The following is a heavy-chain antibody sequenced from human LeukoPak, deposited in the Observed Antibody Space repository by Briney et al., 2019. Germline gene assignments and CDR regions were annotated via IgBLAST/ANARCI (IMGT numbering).Heavy chain of an antibody. CDR1: GFTFDDYG. D-gene: IGHD3-3*01. CDR3: AKTPLRFLEWLLGD. J-gene: IGHJ4*02. V-gene: IGHV3-23*01. CDR2: ISGSGGST. Sequence: GGSLRLSCAASGFTFDDYGMSWVRQVPGKGLEWVSGISGSGGSTYYADSVKGRFTISRDNSKNTLYLQMNSLRAEDTAVYYCAKTPLRFLEWLLGDWGQGTLVTVSS.